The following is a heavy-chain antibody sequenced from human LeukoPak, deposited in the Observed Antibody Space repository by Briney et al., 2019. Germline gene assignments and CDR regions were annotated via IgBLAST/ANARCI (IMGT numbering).Heavy chain of an antibody. Sequence: GSLRLSCVVSGFTFSNYWMSWIRQPPGKGLEWIGYIYYSGSTNYSPSLKSRVTISVDTSKNQFSLKLSSVTAADTAVYYCARAYYYDSSGYYPFDYWGQGTLVTVSS. CDR2: IYYSGST. J-gene: IGHJ4*02. V-gene: IGHV4-59*01. CDR3: ARAYYYDSSGYYPFDY. D-gene: IGHD3-22*01. CDR1: GFTFSNYW.